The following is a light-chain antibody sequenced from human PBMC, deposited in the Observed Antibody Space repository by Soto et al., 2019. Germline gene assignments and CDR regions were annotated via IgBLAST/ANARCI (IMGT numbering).Light chain of an antibody. CDR3: QKYSSVPL. Sequence: DIQMTQSPSSLSASVGDRVTITCRASQGISNYIAWYQQKPGKAPKLLIYAASTLQSGVPSRFSGSGSGTDFILTINSLQPEDVATYSCQKYSSVPLFGPGTKVDI. V-gene: IGKV1-27*01. CDR2: AAS. J-gene: IGKJ3*01. CDR1: QGISNY.